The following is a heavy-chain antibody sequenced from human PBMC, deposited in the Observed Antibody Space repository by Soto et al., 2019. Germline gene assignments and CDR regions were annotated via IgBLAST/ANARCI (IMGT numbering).Heavy chain of an antibody. CDR1: GGTFSSYA. CDR2: IIPIFGTA. V-gene: IGHV1-69*06. Sequence: ASVKVSCKASGGTFSSYAISWVRQAPGQGLEWMGGIIPIFGTANYAQKFQGRVTITADKSTSTAYMELSSLRSEDTAVYYCARDPPLDTAMVTNWFAPWGQGTLVTVSS. CDR3: ARDPPLDTAMVTNWFAP. J-gene: IGHJ5*02. D-gene: IGHD5-18*01.